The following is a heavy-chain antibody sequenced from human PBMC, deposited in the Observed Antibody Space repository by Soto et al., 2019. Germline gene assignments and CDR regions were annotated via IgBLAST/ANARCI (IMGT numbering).Heavy chain of an antibody. Sequence: QVQLVQSGAEVKKPGASVKVSCKASGYTFTSYYMHWVRQAPGQGLEWMGIINPSGGSTSYAQKFQGRVTVTRDTSTSTVYMELSSLRSEETAVYCCARAEVRGPQPGSGMDVWGQGTTVTVSS. J-gene: IGHJ6*02. V-gene: IGHV1-46*01. CDR1: GYTFTSYY. D-gene: IGHD3-10*01. CDR2: INPSGGST. CDR3: ARAEVRGPQPGSGMDV.